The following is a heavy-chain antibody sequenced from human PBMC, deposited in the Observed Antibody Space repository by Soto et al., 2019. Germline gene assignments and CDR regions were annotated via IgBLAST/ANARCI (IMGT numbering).Heavy chain of an antibody. CDR2: ITGNAANT. J-gene: IGHJ4*02. D-gene: IGHD2-21*02. V-gene: IGHV3-23*01. CDR1: RFTFGGYV. CDR3: AKAARDCGGDCYSSYFDS. Sequence: GGSLRLSCSASRFTFGGYVMSWVRQAPGKGLEWVSGITGNAANTVYADSVKGRFTISRDNSKNALYLQLNSLRAEDTAVYFCAKAARDCGGDCYSSYFDSWGQGALVTVSS.